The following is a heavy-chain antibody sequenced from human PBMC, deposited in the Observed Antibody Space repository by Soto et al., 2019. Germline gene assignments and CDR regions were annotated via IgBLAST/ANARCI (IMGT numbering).Heavy chain of an antibody. D-gene: IGHD6-6*01. J-gene: IGHJ4*02. CDR2: IFYNGTT. Sequence: PSETLSLTCTVSGVSVSGSSCWTWIRQAPGKGLEWIGCIFYNGTTNYNPSLRSPVTISVDTSKNQFSLKVTSVTAADTAVYWCARRDSYSSGRAFDSWGQGTLVTVSS. CDR1: GVSVSGSSC. CDR3: ARRDSYSSGRAFDS. V-gene: IGHV4-61*01.